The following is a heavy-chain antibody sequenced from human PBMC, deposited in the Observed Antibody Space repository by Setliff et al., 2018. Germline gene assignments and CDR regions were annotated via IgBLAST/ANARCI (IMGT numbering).Heavy chain of an antibody. CDR2: IYTSGTT. V-gene: IGHV4-4*08. CDR3: ARIAYGSGSYYFDY. D-gene: IGHD3-10*01. CDR1: GASISSYY. Sequence: SETLSLTCSVSGASISSYYWSWIRQPPGKGLEWIGYIYTSGTTKYNPSLKSRVTISIDTSKSQFSLNLSPVTAADTAVYYCARIAYGSGSYYFDYWGQGTLVTVSS. J-gene: IGHJ4*02.